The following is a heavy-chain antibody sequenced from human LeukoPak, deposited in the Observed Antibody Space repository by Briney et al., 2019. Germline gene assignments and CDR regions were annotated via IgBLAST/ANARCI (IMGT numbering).Heavy chain of an antibody. CDR2: VYLGGST. V-gene: IGHV3-66*01. D-gene: IGHD3-22*01. J-gene: IGHJ2*01. Sequence: GGSLRLSCAVFGIAVSGSYMSWVRQAPGEGLEWAELVYLGGSTYYADSVNGRFTISRDNSKNTLYLQMNSLRAEDTAVYYCARDYFDGTEFYSYLDLWGRGALVTVSS. CDR3: ARDYFDGTEFYSYLDL. CDR1: GIAVSGSY.